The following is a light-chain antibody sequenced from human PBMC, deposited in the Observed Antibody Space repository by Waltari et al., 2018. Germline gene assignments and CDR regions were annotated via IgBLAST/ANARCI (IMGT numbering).Light chain of an antibody. CDR3: SSYTSSVV. J-gene: IGLJ2*01. CDR2: DVS. Sequence: VTWYPQSPGKTPKLMIYDVSSRPSGVSSRCSGCKSGNTASLTISGLQAEDEADYYCSSYTSSVVFGGGTKLTVL. V-gene: IGLV2-14*03.